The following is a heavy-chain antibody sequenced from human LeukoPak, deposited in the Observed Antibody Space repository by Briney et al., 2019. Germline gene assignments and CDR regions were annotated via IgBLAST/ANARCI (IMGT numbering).Heavy chain of an antibody. Sequence: PGGSLRLSCAASRFTISDYYMTWIRQAPGKGLEWVSYISSSGSAIYYADSVKGRFTVSRDNAKNSLYLQMNSLRVEDTAVYYCARIGYSSSSFDYWGQGTLVTVSS. V-gene: IGHV3-11*04. CDR3: ARIGYSSSSFDY. J-gene: IGHJ4*02. D-gene: IGHD6-6*01. CDR1: RFTISDYY. CDR2: ISSSGSAI.